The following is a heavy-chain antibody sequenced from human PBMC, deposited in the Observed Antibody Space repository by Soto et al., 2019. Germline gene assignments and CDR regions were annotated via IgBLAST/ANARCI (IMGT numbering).Heavy chain of an antibody. D-gene: IGHD3-3*01. CDR1: GGSISSGDYY. CDR3: ASGITIFGVVPDY. CDR2: IYYSGST. V-gene: IGHV4-30-4*01. Sequence: QVQLQESGPGLVKPSQTLSLTCTVSGGSISSGDYYWSWIRQPPGKALEWIGYIYYSGSTYYNPPLKSRVTISVDTSKNQFSLKLSSVTAAETAVYYCASGITIFGVVPDYWGQGTLVTVSS. J-gene: IGHJ4*02.